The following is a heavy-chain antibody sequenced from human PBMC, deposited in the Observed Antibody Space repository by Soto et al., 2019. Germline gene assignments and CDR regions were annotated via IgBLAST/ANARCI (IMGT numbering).Heavy chain of an antibody. Sequence: QVQLVESGGGVVQPGRSLRLSCAASGFTFSSYGMHWVRQAPGKGLEWVAVIWYDGSNKYYADSVKGLFTISRDNSKNTLYLQMNSLRAEDTAVYYCARSRGYSGYDVEYWGQGTLVTVSS. V-gene: IGHV3-33*01. CDR1: GFTFSSYG. J-gene: IGHJ4*02. CDR2: IWYDGSNK. D-gene: IGHD5-12*01. CDR3: ARSRGYSGYDVEY.